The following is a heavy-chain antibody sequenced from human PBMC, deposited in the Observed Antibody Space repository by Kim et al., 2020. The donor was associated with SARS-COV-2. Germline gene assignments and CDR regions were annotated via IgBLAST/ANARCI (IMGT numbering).Heavy chain of an antibody. CDR3: AREFDDYDATDLDDIDF. Sequence: GGSLRLSCAASGFTFSCYAMDWVRQAPGKGLEWVAIIWFDGSSINYADSVKGRFTISRDKSKNTLYLQMNSLRAEDTAVYYCAREFDDYDATDLDDIDFWGQGAPVTVSS. J-gene: IGHJ4*02. CDR1: GFTFSCYA. D-gene: IGHD3-22*01. CDR2: IWFDGSSI. V-gene: IGHV3-33*01.